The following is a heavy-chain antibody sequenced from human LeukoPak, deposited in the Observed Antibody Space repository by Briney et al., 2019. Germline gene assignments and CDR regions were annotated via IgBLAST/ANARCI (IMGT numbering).Heavy chain of an antibody. D-gene: IGHD6-19*01. J-gene: IGHJ4*02. CDR3: ASRSHKTIVGADTREVGDY. Sequence: SVTVSCKASGGTLRRHTITWVRQAPGQGLEWMGRIIPMMGIANYAQKFQGRVTITADTSTDTAYMDLISLRSEDTAVYYCASRSHKTIVGADTREVGDYWGQGTLVTVSS. V-gene: IGHV1-69*02. CDR2: IIPMMGIA. CDR1: GGTLRRHT.